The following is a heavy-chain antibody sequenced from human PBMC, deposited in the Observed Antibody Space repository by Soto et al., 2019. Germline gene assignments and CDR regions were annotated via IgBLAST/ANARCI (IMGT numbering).Heavy chain of an antibody. CDR3: ARETLGYCSGGSCPLFDY. CDR2: IYSGGST. J-gene: IGHJ4*02. CDR1: GFTVSSNY. D-gene: IGHD2-15*01. Sequence: GGSLRLSCAASGFTVSSNYMSWVRQAPGKGLEWVSVIYSGGSTYYADSVKGRFTISRDNSKNTLYLQMNSLRAEDTAVYYCARETLGYCSGGSCPLFDYWGQGTLVTVSS. V-gene: IGHV3-66*01.